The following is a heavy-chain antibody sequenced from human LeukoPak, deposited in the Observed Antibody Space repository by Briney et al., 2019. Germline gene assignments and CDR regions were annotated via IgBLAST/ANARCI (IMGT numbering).Heavy chain of an antibody. CDR1: GGSISSSSYY. CDR3: ARVTQKLERVAVAGTSEWRANWYFDL. J-gene: IGHJ2*01. D-gene: IGHD6-19*01. CDR2: IYYTGNT. V-gene: IGHV4-39*07. Sequence: PSETLSLTCTVSGGSISSSSYYWGWIRQPPGKGLEWIGSIYYTGNTYYNASLKSRVTISVDTSKNQFSLKLRSVTAADTAVYYCARVTQKLERVAVAGTSEWRANWYFDLWGRGTLVTVSS.